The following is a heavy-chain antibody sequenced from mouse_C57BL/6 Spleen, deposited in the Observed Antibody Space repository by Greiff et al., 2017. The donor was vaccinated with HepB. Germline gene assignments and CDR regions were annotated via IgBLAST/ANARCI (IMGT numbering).Heavy chain of an antibody. CDR2: ISYDGSN. J-gene: IGHJ1*03. CDR3: ARDYYGSSYDWYFDV. V-gene: IGHV3-6*01. CDR1: GYSITSGYY. Sequence: EVQLQESGPGLVKPSQSLSLTCSVTGYSITSGYYWNWIRQFPGNKLEWMGYISYDGSNNYNPSLKNRISITRDTSKNQFFLKLNSVTTEDTATYYCARDYYGSSYDWYFDVWGTGTTVTVSS. D-gene: IGHD1-1*01.